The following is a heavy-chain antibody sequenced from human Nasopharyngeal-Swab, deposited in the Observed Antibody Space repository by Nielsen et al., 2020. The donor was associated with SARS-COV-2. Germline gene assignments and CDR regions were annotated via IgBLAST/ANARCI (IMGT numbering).Heavy chain of an antibody. Sequence: ASVKVSCKASGYTSTSYGISWVRQAPGQGLEWMGWISAYNGNTNYAQKLQGRVTMTTDTSTSTAYMELRSLRSDDTAVYYCAREKQARLNDYYYYGMDVWGQGTTVTVSS. J-gene: IGHJ6*02. CDR3: AREKQARLNDYYYYGMDV. V-gene: IGHV1-18*01. CDR1: GYTSTSYG. D-gene: IGHD6-6*01. CDR2: ISAYNGNT.